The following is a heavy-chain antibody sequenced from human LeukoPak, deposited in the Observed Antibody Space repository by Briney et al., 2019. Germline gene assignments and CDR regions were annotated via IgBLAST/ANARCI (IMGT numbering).Heavy chain of an antibody. V-gene: IGHV3-23*01. CDR1: GFTFSSYA. Sequence: PGGSLRLSCAASGFTFSSYAMSWVRQAPGKGLEWASAISGSGGSTYYADSVKGRFTISRDNSKNTLYLQMNSLRAEDTAVYYCAKDQVGLTVVVVAANETWGQGTLVTVSS. CDR3: AKDQVGLTVVVVAANET. D-gene: IGHD2-15*01. J-gene: IGHJ4*02. CDR2: ISGSGGST.